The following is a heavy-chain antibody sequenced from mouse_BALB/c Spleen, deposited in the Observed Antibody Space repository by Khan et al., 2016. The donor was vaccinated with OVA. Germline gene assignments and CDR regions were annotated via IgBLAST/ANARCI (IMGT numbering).Heavy chain of an antibody. CDR2: ISYSGNT. CDR3: ARICGGDFDY. J-gene: IGHJ2*01. CDR1: GYSITSDYA. Sequence: EVQLQQSGPGLVKPSQSLSLTCTVTGYSITSDYAWNWIRQFPGNKLEWLGFISYSGNTNYNPSLKSRISITRDTSKNQFFLQLNSVTTEDTATYYCARICGGDFDYWDQGTTLTVSS. V-gene: IGHV3-2*02.